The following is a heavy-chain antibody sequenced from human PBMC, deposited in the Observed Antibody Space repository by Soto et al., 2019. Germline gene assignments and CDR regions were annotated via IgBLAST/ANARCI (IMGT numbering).Heavy chain of an antibody. CDR1: GFSLSNARMG. CDR3: ARILYCGGDCYSPDY. V-gene: IGHV2-26*01. Sequence: KESGPVLVNPTETLTLTCTVSGFSLSNARMGVSWIRQPPGKALEWLAHIFSNDEKSYSTSLKSRLTISKDTSKSQVVLTMTNMDPMDTATYYCARILYCGGDCYSPDYWGQGTLVTVSS. D-gene: IGHD2-21*02. CDR2: IFSNDEK. J-gene: IGHJ4*02.